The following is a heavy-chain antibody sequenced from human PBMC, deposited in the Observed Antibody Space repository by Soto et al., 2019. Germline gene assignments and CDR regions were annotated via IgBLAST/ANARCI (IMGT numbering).Heavy chain of an antibody. D-gene: IGHD1-26*01. J-gene: IGHJ1*01. CDR1: GFTFSDHY. Sequence: GGSLRLSCAASGFTFSDHYMDWVRQAPGKGLEWVGRTRNKANSYTTEYAASVKGRFTISRDDSKNSLYLQMNSLKTEDTAVYYCAREKGGSPHKRHLQHWGQGTLVTVSS. V-gene: IGHV3-72*01. CDR2: TRNKANSYTT. CDR3: AREKGGSPHKRHLQH.